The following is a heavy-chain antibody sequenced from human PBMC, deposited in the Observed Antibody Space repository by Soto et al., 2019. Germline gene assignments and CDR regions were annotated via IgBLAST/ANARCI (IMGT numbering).Heavy chain of an antibody. J-gene: IGHJ3*02. CDR2: TRNKANSYTT. CDR1: GFTCSDHY. D-gene: IGHD3-22*01. Sequence: GGSLRLSCAASGFTCSDHYMDWVRQAPGKGLEWVGRTRNKANSYTTEYAASVKGRFTISRDDSKNSLYLQMNSLKTEDTAVYYCARDLAYYYDSSGYYRAFDIWGQGTMVTVSS. CDR3: ARDLAYYYDSSGYYRAFDI. V-gene: IGHV3-72*01.